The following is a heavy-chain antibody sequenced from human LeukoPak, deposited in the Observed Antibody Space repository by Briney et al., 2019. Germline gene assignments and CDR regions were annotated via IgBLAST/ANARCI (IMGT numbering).Heavy chain of an antibody. Sequence: PGGSLRLSCAASGFTFSSYTMSWVRQAPGKGLEWVSTITTSDGNTYYADSVKGRFTISRDNSKNTLYLQMNSLRAEDTAVYYCARDILEYYDSSGFGVWGQGTLVTVSS. CDR1: GFTFSSYT. D-gene: IGHD3-22*01. CDR3: ARDILEYYDSSGFGV. CDR2: ITTSDGNT. V-gene: IGHV3-23*01. J-gene: IGHJ4*02.